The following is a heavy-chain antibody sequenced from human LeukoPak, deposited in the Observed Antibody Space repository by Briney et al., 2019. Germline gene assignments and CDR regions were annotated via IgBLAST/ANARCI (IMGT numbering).Heavy chain of an antibody. CDR3: ARDLEYCTNGVCYAGYYYYMDV. D-gene: IGHD2-8*01. Sequence: GASVKVSCKASGYTFTSYGISWVRQAPGQGPEWMGWISAYNGNTNYAQKLQGRVTMTTDTSTSTAYMELRSLRSDDTAVYYCARDLEYCTNGVCYAGYYYYMDVWGKGTTVTVSS. CDR2: ISAYNGNT. V-gene: IGHV1-18*01. CDR1: GYTFTSYG. J-gene: IGHJ6*03.